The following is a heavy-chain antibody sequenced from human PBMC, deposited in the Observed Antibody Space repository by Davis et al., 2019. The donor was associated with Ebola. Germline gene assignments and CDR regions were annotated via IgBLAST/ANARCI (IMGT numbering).Heavy chain of an antibody. CDR3: AKRYNWNPYYYYSMDV. J-gene: IGHJ6*02. V-gene: IGHV3-30*18. CDR1: GFTFSSYG. Sequence: GGSLRLSCAASGFTFSSYGMHWVRQAPGKGLEWVAVISYDGSNKYYADSVKGRFTISRDNSKNTLYLQMNSLRAEDTAVYYCAKRYNWNPYYYYSMDVWGQGTTVTVSS. CDR2: ISYDGSNK. D-gene: IGHD1-20*01.